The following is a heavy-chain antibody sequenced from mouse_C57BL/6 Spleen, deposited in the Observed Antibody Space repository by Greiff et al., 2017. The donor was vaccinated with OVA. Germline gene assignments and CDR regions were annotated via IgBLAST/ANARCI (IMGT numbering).Heavy chain of an antibody. V-gene: IGHV1-22*01. Sequence: VQLQQSGPELVKPGASVKMSCKASGYTFTDYNMHWVKQSHGKSLEWIGYINPNNGGTSYNQKFKGKATLTVNKSSSTAYMELRSLTSEDSAVYYCARWPYYGSRHWYFDVWGTGTTVTVSS. J-gene: IGHJ1*03. CDR2: INPNNGGT. CDR1: GYTFTDYN. D-gene: IGHD1-1*01. CDR3: ARWPYYGSRHWYFDV.